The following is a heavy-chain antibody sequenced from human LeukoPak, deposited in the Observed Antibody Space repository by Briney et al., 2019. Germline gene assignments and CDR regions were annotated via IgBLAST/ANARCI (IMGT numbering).Heavy chain of an antibody. Sequence: GGSLRLSCVVSGFAFSSYAMHWVRQAPGKGLEWVAVISFDGSNKYYADSVKGRFTISRDNSQNTLYLQMSSLRAEDTAVYFCARGPYNSQHFYYYYMDVWGRGTTVTVSS. CDR3: ARGPYNSQHFYYYYMDV. CDR1: GFAFSSYA. CDR2: ISFDGSNK. J-gene: IGHJ6*03. V-gene: IGHV3-30*15. D-gene: IGHD1-20*01.